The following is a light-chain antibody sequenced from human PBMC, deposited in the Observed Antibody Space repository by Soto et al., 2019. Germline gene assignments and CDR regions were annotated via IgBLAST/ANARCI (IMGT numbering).Light chain of an antibody. CDR2: NVS. V-gene: IGLV2-14*01. CDR1: SSDIGGYDY. Sequence: QSVLTQPASVSGSPGQSITISCTGTSSDIGGYDYVSWYQQHPGKAPKLMIHNVSNRPSGVSNRFSGSKSGNTASLTSSGLQAEDEADYYCSSFTSSTTLVFGGGTKLTVL. CDR3: SSFTSSTTLV. J-gene: IGLJ2*01.